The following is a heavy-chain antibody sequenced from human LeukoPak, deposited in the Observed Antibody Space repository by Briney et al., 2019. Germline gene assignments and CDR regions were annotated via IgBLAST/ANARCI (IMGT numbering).Heavy chain of an antibody. J-gene: IGHJ4*02. CDR2: IYPGDSDT. Sequence: GESLKISCKGSGYSFTSYWTGWVRQMPGKGLEWVGIIYPGDSDTRYSPPFQGQVTISADKSISTAYLQWSSLKASDTAMYYCARNHYCSGTSCVYDSWGQGTLVTVSS. CDR1: GYSFTSYW. V-gene: IGHV5-51*01. CDR3: ARNHYCSGTSCVYDS. D-gene: IGHD2-2*01.